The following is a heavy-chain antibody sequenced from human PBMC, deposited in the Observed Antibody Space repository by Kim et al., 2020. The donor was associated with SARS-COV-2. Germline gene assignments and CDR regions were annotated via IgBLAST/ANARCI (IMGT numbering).Heavy chain of an antibody. CDR2: ISSSSSTI. D-gene: IGHD3-9*01. V-gene: IGHV3-48*04. J-gene: IGHJ6*02. Sequence: GGSLRLSCAASGFTFSSYSMNWVRQAPGKGLEWVSYISSSSSTIYYADSVKGRFTISRDNAKNSLYLQMNSLRAEDTAVYYCARDWTYYDILTRGYYYYGMDVWGQGTTVTVSS. CDR1: GFTFSSYS. CDR3: ARDWTYYDILTRGYYYYGMDV.